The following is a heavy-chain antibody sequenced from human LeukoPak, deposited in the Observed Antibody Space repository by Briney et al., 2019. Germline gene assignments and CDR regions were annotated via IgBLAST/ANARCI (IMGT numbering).Heavy chain of an antibody. CDR1: GFTFSSYG. D-gene: IGHD3-10*01. Sequence: GGSLRLSCAASGFTFSSYGMHWVRQAPGKGLEWVAVISYDGSNKYYAGSVKGRFTISRDNSKNTLYLQMNSLRAEDTAVYYCAKDAVWFGELLGEDWFDPWGQGTLVTVSS. CDR3: AKDAVWFGELLGEDWFDP. J-gene: IGHJ5*02. CDR2: ISYDGSNK. V-gene: IGHV3-30*18.